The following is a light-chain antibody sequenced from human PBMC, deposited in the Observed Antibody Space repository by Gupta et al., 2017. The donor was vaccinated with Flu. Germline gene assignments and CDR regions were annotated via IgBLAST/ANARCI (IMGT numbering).Light chain of an antibody. CDR2: WAS. CDR3: QQYYSTPWT. V-gene: IGKV4-1*01. Sequence: IVMTQPPHSLAVSLGERATINCKSSQSVLYSSNNKNYLAWYQQKPGQPPKLLIYWASTRESGVPDRFSGSGSGTDFTLTISSLQAEDVAVYYCQQYYSTPWTFGQGTKVEIK. J-gene: IGKJ1*01. CDR1: QSVLYSSNNKNY.